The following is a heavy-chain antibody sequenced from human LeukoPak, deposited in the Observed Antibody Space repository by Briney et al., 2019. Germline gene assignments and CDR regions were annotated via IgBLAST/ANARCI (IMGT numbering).Heavy chain of an antibody. D-gene: IGHD1-7*01. CDR2: ISAYNGNT. CDR3: ARVITGTTKYNWFDP. CDR1: GYTFTSYG. J-gene: IGHJ5*02. Sequence: GVSVKVSCKASGYTFTSYGISWVRQAPGQGLEWMGWISAYNGNTNYAQKLQGRVTMTTDTSTSTAYMELRSLRSDDTAVYYCARVITGTTKYNWFDPWGQGTLVTVSS. V-gene: IGHV1-18*01.